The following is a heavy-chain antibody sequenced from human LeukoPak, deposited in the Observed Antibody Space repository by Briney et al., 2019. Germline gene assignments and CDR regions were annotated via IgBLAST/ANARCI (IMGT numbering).Heavy chain of an antibody. V-gene: IGHV1-8*02. CDR1: GYTFSIYG. CDR2: MNPNSGNT. D-gene: IGHD3-10*01. CDR3: ARFNGRGVSNDY. J-gene: IGHJ4*02. Sequence: ASVRVSCKASGYTFSIYGFSWVRQAPGQGLEWMGWMNPNSGNTGYAQKFQGRVTMTRNTSISTAYMELSSLRSEDTAVYYCARFNGRGVSNDYWGQGTLVTVSA.